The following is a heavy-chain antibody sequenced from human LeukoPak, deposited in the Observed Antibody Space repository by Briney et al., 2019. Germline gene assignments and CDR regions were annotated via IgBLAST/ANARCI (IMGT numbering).Heavy chain of an antibody. CDR1: GFTFSSYA. CDR3: AKDQDSGYPYYYYYYYMDV. V-gene: IGHV3-23*01. CDR2: ISGSGGST. Sequence: GGSLRLSCAASGFTFSSYAMSWVRQAPGKGLEWVSAISGSGGSTYYADSVKGRFTISRDNSKNTLYLQMNSLRAEDTAVYYCAKDQDSGYPYYYYYYYMDVWGKGTTVTVSS. J-gene: IGHJ6*03. D-gene: IGHD5-12*01.